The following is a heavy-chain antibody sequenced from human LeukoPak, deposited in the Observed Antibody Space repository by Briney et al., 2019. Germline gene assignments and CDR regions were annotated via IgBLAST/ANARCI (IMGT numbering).Heavy chain of an antibody. CDR3: ARVRGPTDRPNDAFDI. J-gene: IGHJ3*02. V-gene: IGHV3-64*01. CDR1: GFTFSSYA. CDR2: ISSNGGST. D-gene: IGHD4-11*01. Sequence: TGGSLRLSCAASGFTFSSYAMHWVRQAPGKGLEYVSAISSNGGSTYYANSVKGRFTISRDNSKNTLYLQMGSLRAEDMAVYYCARVRGPTDRPNDAFDIWGQGTMVTVPS.